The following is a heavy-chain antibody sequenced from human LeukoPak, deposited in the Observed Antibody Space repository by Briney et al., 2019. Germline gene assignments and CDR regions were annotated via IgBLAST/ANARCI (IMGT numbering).Heavy chain of an antibody. J-gene: IGHJ4*02. CDR1: GSTFSTYG. CDR2: ISYDGGNK. Sequence: PGRSLRLSCAASGSTFSTYGMHWVRQAPGKGLEWVAVISYDGGNKYYADSVKGRFTISRDNSKNTLYLQMNSLRAEDTAVYYCANFDYWGQGTLVTVSS. CDR3: ANFDY. V-gene: IGHV3-33*06.